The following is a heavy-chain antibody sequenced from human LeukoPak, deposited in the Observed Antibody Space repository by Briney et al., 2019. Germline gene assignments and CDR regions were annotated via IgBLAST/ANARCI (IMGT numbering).Heavy chain of an antibody. J-gene: IGHJ4*02. CDR3: ARGYSGYVLDY. Sequence: SVKVSCKASGGTFSSYAISWVRQAPGQGLEWMGRIFPIFGTANYAKKFRGRVTHTPDEYTSTAYMALCRLRSEDTAVYYCARGYSGYVLDYWGQGTLVTVSS. V-gene: IGHV1-69*15. CDR2: IFPIFGTA. D-gene: IGHD5-12*01. CDR1: GGTFSSYA.